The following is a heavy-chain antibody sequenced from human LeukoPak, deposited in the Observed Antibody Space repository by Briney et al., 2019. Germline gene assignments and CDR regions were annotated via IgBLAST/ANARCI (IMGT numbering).Heavy chain of an antibody. CDR3: ARGSRMITFGGVIWDHFDH. D-gene: IGHD3-16*02. CDR2: IIPALGIE. Sequence: ASVKVSCKASGGTFTAYGFNWVRQAPGQGLEWVGRIIPALGIENLAQKFQGRVTITADKSTSTAYMELSSLRSEDTAVYYCARGSRMITFGGVIWDHFDHWGQGTLVTVSS. CDR1: GGTFTAYG. J-gene: IGHJ4*02. V-gene: IGHV1-69*04.